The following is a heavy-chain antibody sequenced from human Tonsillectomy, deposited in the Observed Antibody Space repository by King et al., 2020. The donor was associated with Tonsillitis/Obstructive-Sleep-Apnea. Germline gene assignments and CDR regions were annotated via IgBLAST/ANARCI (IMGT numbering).Heavy chain of an antibody. D-gene: IGHD2-2*01. J-gene: IGHJ6*02. CDR1: GFTFSSYA. Sequence: VQLVESGGGLVQPGGSLRLSCAASGFTFSSYAMSWVRQAPGKGLEWVSAISGSGGSTYYADSVKGRFTISRDNSKNTLYLQMNSLRAEDTAVYYCAKDLDCSSTSCATYYYYYYGMDVWGQGTTVTVSS. CDR3: AKDLDCSSTSCATYYYYYYGMDV. CDR2: ISGSGGST. V-gene: IGHV3-23*04.